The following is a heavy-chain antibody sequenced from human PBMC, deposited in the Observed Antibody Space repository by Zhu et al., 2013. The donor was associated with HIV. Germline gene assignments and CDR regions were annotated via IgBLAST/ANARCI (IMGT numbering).Heavy chain of an antibody. V-gene: IGHV1-58*01. Sequence: QMQLVQSGPEVKKPGTSVKVSCKASGFTFTSSAVQWVRQARGQRLEWIGWIVVGSGNTNYAQKFQERVTITRDMSTSTAYMELSSLRSEDTAVYYCAAGGLFPSHYYGMDVWGQGTTVTVSS. CDR2: IVVGSGNT. D-gene: IGHD2-21*02. CDR1: GFTFTSSA. CDR3: AAGGLFPSHYYGMDV. J-gene: IGHJ6*02.